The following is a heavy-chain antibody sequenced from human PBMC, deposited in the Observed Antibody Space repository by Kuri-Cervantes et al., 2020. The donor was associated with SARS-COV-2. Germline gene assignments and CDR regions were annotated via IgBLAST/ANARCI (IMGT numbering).Heavy chain of an antibody. CDR3: ARVDGDYVDWYFDL. V-gene: IGHV4-34*01. CDR1: GGSFSDYS. J-gene: IGHJ2*01. Sequence: SETLSLTCAVFGGSFSDYSWRWIRQPPEKGLEWIGEINHSGSTNYNPSLKSRVTISVDTSKNQFSLKLSSVTAADTAVYYCARVDGDYVDWYFDLWGRGTLVTVSS. CDR2: INHSGST. D-gene: IGHD4-17*01.